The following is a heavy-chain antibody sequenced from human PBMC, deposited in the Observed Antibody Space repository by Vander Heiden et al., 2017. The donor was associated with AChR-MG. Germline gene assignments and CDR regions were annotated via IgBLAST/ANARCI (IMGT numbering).Heavy chain of an antibody. CDR2: IYYSGST. V-gene: IGHV4-31*03. CDR1: GGPISSGGYY. CDR3: ARGVYYYYGMDV. J-gene: IGHJ6*02. Sequence: QVQLQESGPGLVKPSQTLSLTCTVSGGPISSGGYYWSWIRQHPGKGLEWIGYIYYSGSTYYNPSLKSRVTISVDTSKNQFSLKLSSVTAADTAVYYCARGVYYYYGMDVWGQGTTVTVSS.